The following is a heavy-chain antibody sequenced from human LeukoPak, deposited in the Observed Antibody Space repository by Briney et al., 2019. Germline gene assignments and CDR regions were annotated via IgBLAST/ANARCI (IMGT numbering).Heavy chain of an antibody. V-gene: IGHV4-59*01. D-gene: IGHD5-18*01. CDR3: ARDLWWVGDTAMDRFDY. J-gene: IGHJ4*02. Sequence: PSETLSLTCAVSGGSISSYYWSWIRQPPGKGLEWIGYIYYSGSTNYNPSLKSRVTISVDTSKNQFSLKLSSVTAADTAVYYCARDLWWVGDTAMDRFDYWGQGTLVTVSS. CDR1: GGSISSYY. CDR2: IYYSGST.